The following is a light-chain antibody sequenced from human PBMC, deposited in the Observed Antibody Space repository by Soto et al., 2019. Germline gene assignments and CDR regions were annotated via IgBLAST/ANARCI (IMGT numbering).Light chain of an antibody. CDR3: QQYHNWPVT. V-gene: IGKV3-15*01. Sequence: EFVLTQSPGTLSVSPGERVTLSCRASQSVSTRLAWYQHKPGQSPRLLISGATTGATGIPPRFSASGSGTDFTLTVNSLQSEDIAVYYCQQYHNWPVTFGGGTKVDIK. CDR1: QSVSTR. CDR2: GAT. J-gene: IGKJ4*01.